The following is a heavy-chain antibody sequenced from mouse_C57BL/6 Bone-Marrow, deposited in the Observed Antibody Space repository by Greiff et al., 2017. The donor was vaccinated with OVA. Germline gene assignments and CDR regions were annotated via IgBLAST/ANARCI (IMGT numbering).Heavy chain of an antibody. CDR2: IYPGSGST. CDR1: GYTFTSYW. D-gene: IGHD1-1*01. Sequence: QVQLQQPGAEPVKPGASVKMSCKASGYTFTSYWITWVKQRPGQGLEWIGDIYPGSGSTNYNEKFKSKATLTVDTSSSTAYMQLSSLTSEDSAVYYCARDGSSYYYAMDYWGQGTSVTVSS. J-gene: IGHJ4*01. CDR3: ARDGSSYYYAMDY. V-gene: IGHV1-55*01.